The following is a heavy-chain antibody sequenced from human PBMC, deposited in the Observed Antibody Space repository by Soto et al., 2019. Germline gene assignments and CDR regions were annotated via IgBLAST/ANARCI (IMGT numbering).Heavy chain of an antibody. Sequence: SGPTLVNHTQTLTLTCTFSGFSLSTSRMCVSWIRQPPGKALEWLALIDWDDDKYYSTSLKTRLTISKDTSKNQVVLTMTNMDPVDTATYYCARTIAARPRGWYYFDYWGQGTLVTVSS. CDR2: IDWDDDK. D-gene: IGHD6-6*01. CDR3: ARTIAARPRGWYYFDY. CDR1: GFSLSTSRMC. J-gene: IGHJ4*02. V-gene: IGHV2-70*01.